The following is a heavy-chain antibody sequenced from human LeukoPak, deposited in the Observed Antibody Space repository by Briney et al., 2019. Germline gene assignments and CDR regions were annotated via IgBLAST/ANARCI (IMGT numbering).Heavy chain of an antibody. CDR2: IRDSGET. D-gene: IGHD6-19*01. J-gene: IGHJ4*02. Sequence: GGSLRLSCAGSGFSVSNYYMSWVRQAPGKGLEWVSLIRDSGETFYADSVKGRFIISRDNSKNTLYLQMSSLRAEDTAVYYCAQGYSSGWYPYWGQGSLVSVSS. CDR1: GFSVSNYY. CDR3: AQGYSSGWYPY. V-gene: IGHV3-53*01.